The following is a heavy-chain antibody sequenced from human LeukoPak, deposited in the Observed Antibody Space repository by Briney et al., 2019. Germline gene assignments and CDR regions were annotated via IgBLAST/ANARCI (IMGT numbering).Heavy chain of an antibody. Sequence: GRSLRFSCAASGFSFSSYGMHWVRQAPGKGLEWVAVIYYDGSKEYYADSVKGRFTISRDNSKNKVYLQMNSLRADDTAVYYCAKDHSGSLLDYWGQGTLVTVSS. CDR1: GFSFSSYG. J-gene: IGHJ4*02. V-gene: IGHV3-33*06. CDR2: IYYDGSKE. CDR3: AKDHSGSLLDY. D-gene: IGHD1-26*01.